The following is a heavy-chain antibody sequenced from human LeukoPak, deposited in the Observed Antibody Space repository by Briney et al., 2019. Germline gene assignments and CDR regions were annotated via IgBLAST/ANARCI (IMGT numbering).Heavy chain of an antibody. CDR3: ARDYCSGGSCYSGFDP. V-gene: IGHV3-21*01. CDR1: GFTFSSYS. J-gene: IGHJ5*02. Sequence: PGGSLRLSCAASGFTFSSYSMNWVRQAPGKGLEWVSSISSSSSYIYYAGSVKGRFTISGDNAKNSLYLQMNSLRAEDTAVYYCARDYCSGGSCYSGFDPWGQGTLVTVSS. D-gene: IGHD2-15*01. CDR2: ISSSSSYI.